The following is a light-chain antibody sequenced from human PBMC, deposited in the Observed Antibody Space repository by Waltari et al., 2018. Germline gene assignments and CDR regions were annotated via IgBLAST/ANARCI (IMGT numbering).Light chain of an antibody. Sequence: QSVLTQPASVSGSPGQSITISCAGTRSDVGFYNFVSWYQHHPGKVPKLLIHEVRNRPAGVSTRFSGSKSGSTASLTISELQAEDEADYYCSSYTGRNNLYVFGTGTTVTVL. CDR3: SSYTGRNNLYV. CDR1: RSDVGFYNF. J-gene: IGLJ1*01. CDR2: EVR. V-gene: IGLV2-14*01.